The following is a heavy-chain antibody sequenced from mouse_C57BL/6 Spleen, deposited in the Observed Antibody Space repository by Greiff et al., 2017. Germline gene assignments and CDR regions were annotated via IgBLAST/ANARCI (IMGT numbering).Heavy chain of an antibody. D-gene: IGHD1-2*01. CDR1: GYTFTSYW. V-gene: IGHV1-64*01. J-gene: IGHJ3*01. CDR3: AREGYYGSFAY. Sequence: VQLQQPGAELVKPGASVKLSCKASGYTFTSYWMHWVKQRPGQGLEWIGMIHPNSGSTNYNEKFKSKATLTVDKSSSTAYMQLSSLTSEDDAVYYCAREGYYGSFAYWGEGTLVTVSA. CDR2: IHPNSGST.